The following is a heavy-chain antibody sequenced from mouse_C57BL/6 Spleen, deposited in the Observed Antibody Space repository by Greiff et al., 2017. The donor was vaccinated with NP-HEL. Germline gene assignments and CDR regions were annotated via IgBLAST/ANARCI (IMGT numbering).Heavy chain of an antibody. CDR2: IWRGGST. V-gene: IGHV2-5*01. Sequence: QVPLQQSGPGLVQPSQSLSITCTVSGFSLTCSGVHWVRPSPGKGLEWLGVIWRGGSTDYNAAFMSRLSITKDNSKSQVFFKMNSLQADDTAIYYCAKGNDYGAGDAMDYWGQGTSVTVSS. J-gene: IGHJ4*01. CDR3: AKGNDYGAGDAMDY. D-gene: IGHD2-4*01. CDR1: GFSLTCSG.